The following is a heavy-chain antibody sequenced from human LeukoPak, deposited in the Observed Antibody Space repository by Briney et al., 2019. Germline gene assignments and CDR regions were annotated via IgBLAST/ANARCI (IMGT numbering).Heavy chain of an antibody. J-gene: IGHJ4*02. V-gene: IGHV1-69*05. CDR1: GGTFSSYA. Sequence: GASVKVSCKASGGTFSSYAISWVRQAPGQGLEWMGGIIPIFGTANYAQKFQGRVTMTRDTSTSTVYMELSSLRSEDTAVYYCAKHIWNDSFFDYWGQGTLVTVSS. D-gene: IGHD1-20*01. CDR2: IIPIFGTA. CDR3: AKHIWNDSFFDY.